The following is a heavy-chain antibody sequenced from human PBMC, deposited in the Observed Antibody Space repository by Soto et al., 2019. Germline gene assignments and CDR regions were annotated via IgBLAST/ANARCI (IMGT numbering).Heavy chain of an antibody. V-gene: IGHV1-3*01. CDR2: INAGNGNT. D-gene: IGHD3-22*01. J-gene: IGHJ6*02. CDR3: ARVEGITIIVQGPMDV. CDR1: GYTFTTYF. Sequence: QVQLVQSGAEVKKPGASVKVSCKASGYTFTTYFILWVRQALGQRLEWMGWINAGNGNTRYSQKFQGRVTITRDTSASTVYMELSSLRSEDTAVYYCARVEGITIIVQGPMDVWGQGTTVTVSS.